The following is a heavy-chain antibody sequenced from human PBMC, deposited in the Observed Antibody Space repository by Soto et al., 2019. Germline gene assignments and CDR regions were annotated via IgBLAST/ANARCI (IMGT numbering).Heavy chain of an antibody. CDR1: GYTFTNYW. CDR2: IYPGDSDT. J-gene: IGHJ4*02. D-gene: IGHD3-3*02. V-gene: IGHV5-51*01. CDR3: ARGLKSIRNPYYSDY. Sequence: GESLKISCKGSGYTFTNYWIGWVRQMPGKGLEWMGIIYPGDSDTRYSPSFRGQVTISADRSISTAYLQWSSLKASDTAMYYCARGLKSIRNPYYSDYWGQGTMVTVSS.